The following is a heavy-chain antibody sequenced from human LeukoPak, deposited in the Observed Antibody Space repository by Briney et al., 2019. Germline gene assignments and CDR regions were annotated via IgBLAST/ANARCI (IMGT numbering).Heavy chain of an antibody. J-gene: IGHJ4*02. CDR2: IYYSGST. Sequence: SETLSLTCTVSGGSISSYYWSWIRQPPGKGLEWIGYIYYSGSTNYNPSLKSRVAISVDTSKKQFSLNLSSVTAADTAVYYCATSKDYYGGRFDYWGQGTLVTVTS. D-gene: IGHD4-23*01. V-gene: IGHV4-59*01. CDR1: GGSISSYY. CDR3: ATSKDYYGGRFDY.